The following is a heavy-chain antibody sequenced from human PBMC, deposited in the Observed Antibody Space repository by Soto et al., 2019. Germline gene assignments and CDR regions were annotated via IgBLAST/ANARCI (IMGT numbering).Heavy chain of an antibody. Sequence: ETLSLTCAVSGYSISSGYYWGWIRQPPGKGLEWIGSIYHSGSTYYNPSLKSRVTILVDTSKNQFSLKLSSVTAADTAVYYCAREKSDYVWGSYLDYWGQGTLVTVSS. CDR2: IYHSGST. D-gene: IGHD3-16*02. J-gene: IGHJ4*02. CDR1: GYSISSGYY. V-gene: IGHV4-38-2*02. CDR3: AREKSDYVWGSYLDY.